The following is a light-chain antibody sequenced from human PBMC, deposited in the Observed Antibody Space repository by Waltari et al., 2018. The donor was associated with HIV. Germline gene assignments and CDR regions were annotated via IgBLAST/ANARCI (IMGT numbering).Light chain of an antibody. CDR1: QSLLHSDGKTY. V-gene: IGKV2D-29*01. CDR3: MQSLQVLGT. J-gene: IGKJ2*01. Sequence: ILLTQSPVSLSVTPVQPASISCTSSQSLLHSDGKTYLYWYLKRPGQPPQLLMYEVSNRFSGVSERFSGSGSGTNFTLRITRVEAGDVGTYYCMQSLQVLGTFGQGTKLEI. CDR2: EVS.